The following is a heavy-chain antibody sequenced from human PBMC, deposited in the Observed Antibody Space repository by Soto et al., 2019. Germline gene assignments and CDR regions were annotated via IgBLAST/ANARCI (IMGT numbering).Heavy chain of an antibody. CDR3: ARYNSYAIDY. D-gene: IGHD2-8*01. Sequence: PSETLSLTCTVSGGSISSSTYYCGCIRQPPGKGLEWIANIHYSGTTNYNPSLASRVTLSVDTSRNQFSLKMTSVTAADRAMYFCARYNSYAIDYWGRGTLVTVSS. CDR2: IHYSGTT. V-gene: IGHV4-39*07. J-gene: IGHJ4*02. CDR1: GGSISSSTYY.